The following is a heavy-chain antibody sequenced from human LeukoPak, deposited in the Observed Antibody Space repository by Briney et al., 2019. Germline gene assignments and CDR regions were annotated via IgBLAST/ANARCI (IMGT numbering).Heavy chain of an antibody. CDR2: IIPNFGTG. J-gene: IGHJ5*02. CDR3: ARGSDFWSGVHWFDP. D-gene: IGHD3-3*01. CDR1: RGTFSSYA. Sequence: SVKVSCKDSRGTFSSYAISWVRQAPAPGREWMGGIIPNFGTGNYAQTFQGRVTITTDESTSTAYMELSSLKSEDTAVYYCARGSDFWSGVHWFDPWGQGTLVTVSS. V-gene: IGHV1-69*05.